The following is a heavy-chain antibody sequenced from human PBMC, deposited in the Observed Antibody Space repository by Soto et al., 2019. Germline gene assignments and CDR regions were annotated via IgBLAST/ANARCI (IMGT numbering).Heavy chain of an antibody. D-gene: IGHD3-10*01. V-gene: IGHV4-30-2*01. CDR1: GGSISSGGYS. CDR2: IYHSGST. CDR3: ARDLPSLGYYYGMDV. Sequence: KPSETLSLTCAVSGGSISSGGYSWSWIRQPPGKGLEWIGYIYHSGSTYYNPSLKSRVTISVDTSKNQFSLKLSSVTAADTAVYYCARDLPSLGYYYGMDVWGQGTTVTVSS. J-gene: IGHJ6*02.